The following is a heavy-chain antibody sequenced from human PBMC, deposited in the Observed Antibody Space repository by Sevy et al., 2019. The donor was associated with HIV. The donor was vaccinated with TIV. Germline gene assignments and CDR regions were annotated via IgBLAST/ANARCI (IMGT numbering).Heavy chain of an antibody. CDR3: ARGGYYYDNAAYYALDS. J-gene: IGHJ4*02. Sequence: GSLRLSCAATGFTFSNYAMHWVRQAPGKGMEWVAIIWSDGAYQYHGDSVKVRFTISRDNSKNTLYLQMNNVRVEDTAVYYCARGGYYYDNAAYYALDSWGQGTLVTVSS. V-gene: IGHV3-33*01. CDR1: GFTFSNYA. D-gene: IGHD3-22*01. CDR2: IWSDGAYQ.